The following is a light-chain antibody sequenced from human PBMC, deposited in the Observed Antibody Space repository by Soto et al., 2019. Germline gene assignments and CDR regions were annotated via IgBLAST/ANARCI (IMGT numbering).Light chain of an antibody. J-gene: IGKJ4*01. CDR1: QSISSW. V-gene: IGKV1-5*03. CDR2: KSS. CDR3: QQYNSYPLT. Sequence: DIQMTQSPSTLSASVGDRVTITCRASQSISSWLAWYQQKPGKAPNLLIYKSSSLESGVPSRFSGSGSGTEFTLTTSSLQPDEFATYYCQQYNSYPLTFSGGTKVEIK.